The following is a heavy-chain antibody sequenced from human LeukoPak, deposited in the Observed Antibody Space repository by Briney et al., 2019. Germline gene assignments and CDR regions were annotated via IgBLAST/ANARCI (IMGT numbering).Heavy chain of an antibody. D-gene: IGHD5-12*01. CDR1: GGIFSSYA. CDR2: IIPILGIA. V-gene: IGHV1-69*04. Sequence: SVKVSCKASGGIFSSYAISWVRQAPGQGLEWMGRIIPILGIANYAQRFQGRVTITADKSTSTAYMELSSLRSEDTAVYYCARDLGYGGYVADYWGQGTLVTVSS. J-gene: IGHJ4*02. CDR3: ARDLGYGGYVADY.